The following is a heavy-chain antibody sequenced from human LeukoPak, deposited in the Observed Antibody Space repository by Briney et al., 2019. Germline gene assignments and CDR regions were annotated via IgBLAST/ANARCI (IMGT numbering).Heavy chain of an antibody. D-gene: IGHD2-21*01. CDR2: MRYDGSNK. V-gene: IGHV3-30*02. Sequence: PGGSLRLSCAASGFTFSSYGMHWVRQAPGKGLEWVAFMRYDGSNKYYADSVKGRFTISRDNSKNTLYLQMNSLRAEDTAVYYCAKELLAYCGGDCYDLDYWGQGTLVTVSS. J-gene: IGHJ4*02. CDR3: AKELLAYCGGDCYDLDY. CDR1: GFTFSSYG.